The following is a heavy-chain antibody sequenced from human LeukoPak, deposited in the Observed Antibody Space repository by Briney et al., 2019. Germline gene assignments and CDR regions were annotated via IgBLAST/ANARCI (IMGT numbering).Heavy chain of an antibody. CDR3: AHRKNYYDSSVFDN. J-gene: IGHJ4*02. CDR1: GFSLNTRGVG. V-gene: IGHV2-5*02. D-gene: IGHD3-22*01. CDR2: IYWDDDR. Sequence: SGPTLVNPTPPLTLTCTFSGFSLNTRGVGVGWIRQPPGRALEWLALIYWDDDRRYSPSLKSRLTITNDTSRNQVVLTMTNMDPVDTATYFCAHRKNYYDSSVFDNWGQGTLVTVSS.